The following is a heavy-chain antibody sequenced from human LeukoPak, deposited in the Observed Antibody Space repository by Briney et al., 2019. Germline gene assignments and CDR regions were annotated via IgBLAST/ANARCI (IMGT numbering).Heavy chain of an antibody. CDR3: ARVLVGATTNYFDY. CDR1: GYTSTSYG. V-gene: IGHV1-18*01. Sequence: GASVKVSCKASGYTSTSYGISWVRQAPGQGLEWMGWISAYNGNTNYAQKLQGRVTMTTDTSTSTAYMELRSLRSDDTAVYYCARVLVGATTNYFDYWGQGTLVTVSS. J-gene: IGHJ4*02. D-gene: IGHD1-26*01. CDR2: ISAYNGNT.